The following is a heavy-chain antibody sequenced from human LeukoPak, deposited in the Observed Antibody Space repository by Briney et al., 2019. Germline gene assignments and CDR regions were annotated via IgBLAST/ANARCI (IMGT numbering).Heavy chain of an antibody. CDR1: GYTLTELS. J-gene: IGHJ3*02. D-gene: IGHD3-16*02. V-gene: IGHV1-24*01. CDR3: ATIMITFGGVIAMPWAFDI. Sequence: ASVKVSCKVSGYTLTELSMHWVRQAPGKGLEWMGGFDPEDGETIYAQKFQGRVTMTEDTSTDTAYMELSSLRSEDTAVYYCATIMITFGGVIAMPWAFDIWGQGTMVTVSS. CDR2: FDPEDGET.